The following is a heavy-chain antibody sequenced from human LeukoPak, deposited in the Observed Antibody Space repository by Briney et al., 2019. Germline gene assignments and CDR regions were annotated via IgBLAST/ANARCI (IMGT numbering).Heavy chain of an antibody. CDR1: GGSISSGGYY. D-gene: IGHD5-18*01. V-gene: IGHV4-61*08. CDR3: ATNLPGYSYGYWVA. J-gene: IGHJ5*02. CDR2: MFYTGSG. Sequence: SQTLSLTCTVSGGSISSGGYYWSWIRQHPGKGLEWIGYMFYTGSGKYNPSLKSRVTISVDTSKRQISLKLTSVTAADTAVYYCATNLPGYSYGYWVAWGQGTLVTVSS.